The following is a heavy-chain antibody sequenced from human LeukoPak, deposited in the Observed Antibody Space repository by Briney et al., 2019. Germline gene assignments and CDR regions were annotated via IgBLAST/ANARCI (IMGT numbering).Heavy chain of an antibody. D-gene: IGHD2-2*01. CDR3: ARDKVPARYYYYMDV. CDR1: GGTFSSYA. CDR2: IIPIFGTA. J-gene: IGHJ6*03. V-gene: IGHV1-69*05. Sequence: GASVTVSCKASGGTFSSYAISWVRQAPGQGLEWMGGIIPIFGTANYAQKFQGRVTITTDESTSTAYMELSSLRSEDTAVYYCARDKVPARYYYYMDVWGKGTTVTVSS.